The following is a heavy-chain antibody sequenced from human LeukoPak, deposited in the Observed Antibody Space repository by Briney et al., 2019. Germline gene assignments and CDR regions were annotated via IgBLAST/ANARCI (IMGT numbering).Heavy chain of an antibody. CDR1: TSTLYPYS. Sequence: GGSLRLSCTAQTSTLYPYSVNWVRQAPGKGLEWVSSISSQSTYIYYPDSMKGRFTISRDDAADSVFLQMNNLRVEDTAVYLCARGSGNSFYFGDWGQGTQVTVSS. CDR2: ISSQSTYI. CDR3: ARGSGNSFYFGD. D-gene: IGHD4-23*01. V-gene: IGHV3-21*01. J-gene: IGHJ4*02.